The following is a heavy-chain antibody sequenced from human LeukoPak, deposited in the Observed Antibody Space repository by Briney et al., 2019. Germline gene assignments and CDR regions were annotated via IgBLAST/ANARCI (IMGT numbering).Heavy chain of an antibody. Sequence: GGSLRLSCAASGFTFSSYAMSWVRQAPGKGLEWVSAITGSGGSTNYADSVKGRFTISRDNSKNTLYLQMNSLRAEDTAVYYCAKDTLSVRGVQHFDYWGQGTLVTVSS. D-gene: IGHD3-10*01. V-gene: IGHV3-23*01. J-gene: IGHJ4*02. CDR2: ITGSGGST. CDR1: GFTFSSYA. CDR3: AKDTLSVRGVQHFDY.